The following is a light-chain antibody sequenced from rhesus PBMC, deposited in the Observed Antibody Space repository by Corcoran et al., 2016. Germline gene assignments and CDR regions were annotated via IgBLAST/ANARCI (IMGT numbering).Light chain of an antibody. CDR1: QSLLHTNVKTY. CDR2: EVS. Sequence: DIVMTQTPLSLPVTPGEPASLSCRSSQSLLHTNVKTYLYWYLQKPDQSPPLLIHEVSDRASGVPDRFSGSGSGTDFTMKSSRVEAEDVGIYYCMQAIQLPYSFGQGTKVEIK. CDR3: MQAIQLPYS. J-gene: IGKJ2*01. V-gene: IGKV2-104*02.